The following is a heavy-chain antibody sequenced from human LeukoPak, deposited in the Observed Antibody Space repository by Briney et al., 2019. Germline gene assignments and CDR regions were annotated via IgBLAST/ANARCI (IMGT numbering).Heavy chain of an antibody. CDR3: ARTILSTVTTYFMYFVY. D-gene: IGHD4-17*01. CDR2: ISAYNGNT. V-gene: IGHV1-18*01. Sequence: ASVKVSCKASGYTFTSYGISWVRQAPGQGLEWMGWISAYNGNTNYAQKLQGRVTMTTDTSTSTAYMELRSLRSDDTAVYYCARTILSTVTTYFMYFVYWGQGTLVTVSS. CDR1: GYTFTSYG. J-gene: IGHJ4*02.